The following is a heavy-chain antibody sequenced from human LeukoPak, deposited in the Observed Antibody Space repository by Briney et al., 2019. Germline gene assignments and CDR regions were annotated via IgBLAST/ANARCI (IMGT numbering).Heavy chain of an antibody. Sequence: SGRSLRLSCAASGFTFSSYGMHWVRQAPGKGREWVAVISYDGSNKYYADSVKGRFTISRDNSKNTLYLQMNSLRAEDTAVYYCAKDLWFGESAFDYWGQGTLVTVSS. CDR3: AKDLWFGESAFDY. CDR1: GFTFSSYG. V-gene: IGHV3-30*18. D-gene: IGHD3-10*01. J-gene: IGHJ4*02. CDR2: ISYDGSNK.